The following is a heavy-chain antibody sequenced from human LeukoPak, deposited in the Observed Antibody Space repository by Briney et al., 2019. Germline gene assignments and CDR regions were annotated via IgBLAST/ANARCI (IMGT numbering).Heavy chain of an antibody. CDR3: ARVIYDSSGYYYFDY. CDR1: GGSISSYY. CDR2: IYYSGST. D-gene: IGHD3-22*01. V-gene: IGHV4-59*01. J-gene: IGHJ4*02. Sequence: PSETLSLTCTVSGGSISSYYWSWIRQPPGKGLEWIGFIYYSGSTNYNPSLKSRVTISVDTSKNQFSLKLSSVTAADTAVYYCARVIYDSSGYYYFDYRGQGTLVTVSS.